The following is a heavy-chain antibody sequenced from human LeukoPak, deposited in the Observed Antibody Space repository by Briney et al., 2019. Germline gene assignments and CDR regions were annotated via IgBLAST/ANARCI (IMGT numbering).Heavy chain of an antibody. Sequence: GGSLRLSCAGSGFSVSNYYMSWVRQAPGKGLEWVSLIRDSGETFYADSMKGRFTISRDNSKNTMYLQMSRLRVEDTAVYFCARDAGSSGPWGQGTLVTVSS. J-gene: IGHJ5*02. CDR1: GFSVSNYY. V-gene: IGHV3-66*03. CDR3: ARDAGSSGP. D-gene: IGHD6-25*01. CDR2: IRDSGET.